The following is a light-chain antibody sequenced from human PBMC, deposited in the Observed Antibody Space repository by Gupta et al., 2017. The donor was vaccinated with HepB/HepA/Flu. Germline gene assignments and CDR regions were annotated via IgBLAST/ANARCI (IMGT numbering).Light chain of an antibody. CDR1: SSDVGGYNY. CDR2: DVS. V-gene: IGLV2-14*03. J-gene: IGLJ2*01. CDR3: ASSASSNTPVV. Sequence: SALSQPASVSGSPGQSITISCTGTSSDVGGYNYLSWYHQHPGKAPKLMIYDVSNRPSGVSDRFSGSKSGNTASLTISGLQTEDEADYYCASSASSNTPVVFGGGTKLTVL.